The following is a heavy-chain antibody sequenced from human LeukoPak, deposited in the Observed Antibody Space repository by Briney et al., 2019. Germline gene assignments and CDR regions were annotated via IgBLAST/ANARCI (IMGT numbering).Heavy chain of an antibody. CDR1: GFTFSSYA. D-gene: IGHD2-15*01. J-gene: IGHJ4*01. V-gene: IGHV3-23*01. CDR3: AKSFRVTYCTGGSSYSKPAPFDY. Sequence: GGSLRLSCAASGFTFSSYAVSWVRQPPGKGLEWVSSISGGDNSTYYADSVKGRFTISRDNSKNTLYLQMNSLRAGDTAVYYCAKSFRVTYCTGGSSYSKPAPFDYWGHGTLVTVSS. CDR2: ISGGDNST.